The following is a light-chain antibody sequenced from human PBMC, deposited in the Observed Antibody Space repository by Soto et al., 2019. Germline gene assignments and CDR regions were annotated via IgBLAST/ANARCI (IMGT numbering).Light chain of an antibody. V-gene: IGKV3-15*01. CDR1: QGVGSN. Sequence: ERVMTQSPATPSVSPGERATLSCRSRQGVGSNLAWYQQRPGQAPRLLIFGASSRATGVPARFSGSGSGTEFTLTINSLQSEDFAVYFCQQYDNLPLTFGPGTKVDIK. J-gene: IGKJ3*01. CDR3: QQYDNLPLT. CDR2: GAS.